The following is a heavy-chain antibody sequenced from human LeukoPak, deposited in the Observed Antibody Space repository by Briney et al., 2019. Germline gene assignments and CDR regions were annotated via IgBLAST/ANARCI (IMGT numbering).Heavy chain of an antibody. CDR3: ARGFLFSSCYPGNSYNSRDV. CDR2: IIPIFGTA. D-gene: IGHD6-13*01. CDR1: GGTFSSYA. V-gene: IGHV1-69*05. J-gene: IGHJ6*03. Sequence: SVKVSRKASGGTFSSYAISWVRQAPGQGLEWMGRIIPIFGTANYAQKFQGRVTVTRNTSISTAYMELSSLRSEDTAVYYCARGFLFSSCYPGNSYNSRDVGGKGPPVTVS.